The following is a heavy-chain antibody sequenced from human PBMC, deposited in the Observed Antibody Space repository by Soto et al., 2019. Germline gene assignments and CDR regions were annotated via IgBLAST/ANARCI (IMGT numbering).Heavy chain of an antibody. CDR1: GYSFTNYY. CDR2: INPSGGST. CDR3: ARADPIAVGYPDYYYYYGMDV. V-gene: IGHV1-46*01. Sequence: ASVKVSCKASGYSFTNYYIHWVRQAPGQGLEWMGIINPSGGSTSYAQKSQGRVTMTRDTSTSTVYMELSSLRAGDTAVYYCARADPIAVGYPDYYYYYGMDVWGQGTTVTVSS. J-gene: IGHJ6*02. D-gene: IGHD6-19*01.